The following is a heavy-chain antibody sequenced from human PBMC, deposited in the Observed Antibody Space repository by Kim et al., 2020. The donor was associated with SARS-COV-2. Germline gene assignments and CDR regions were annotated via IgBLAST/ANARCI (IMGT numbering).Heavy chain of an antibody. CDR2: ISAHNGNT. CDR3: ARDYSSSSWDSPPDY. D-gene: IGHD6-6*01. J-gene: IGHJ4*02. V-gene: IGHV1-18*01. CDR1: GYTFSSYG. Sequence: ASVKVSCKASGYTFSSYGFSWVRQAPGQGLEWMGWISAHNGNTNYAQKLQDRVTMTTDTSTSTAYMELRSLRSDDTAVYYCARDYSSSSWDSPPDYWGQGTLVTVSS.